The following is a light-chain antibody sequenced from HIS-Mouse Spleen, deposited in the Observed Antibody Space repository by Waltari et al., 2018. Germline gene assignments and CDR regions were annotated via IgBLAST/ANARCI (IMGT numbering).Light chain of an antibody. V-gene: IGLV3-21*03. CDR2: DDS. CDR1: NIGSNR. CDR3: QVWDSSSDHVV. J-gene: IGLJ2*01. Sequence: SYVLTQPPSVSVAPGKTARITFGGNNIGSNRVAWYQQKPGQAPVLVVYDDSDRPPGIPERFSGSNSGNTATLTISRVEAGDEADYYCQVWDSSSDHVVFGGGTKLTVL.